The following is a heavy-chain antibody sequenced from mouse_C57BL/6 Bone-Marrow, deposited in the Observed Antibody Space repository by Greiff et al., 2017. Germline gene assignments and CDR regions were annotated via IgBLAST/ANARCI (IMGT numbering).Heavy chain of an antibody. Sequence: VQLQQSGPELVKPGASVKISCKASGYSFTDYNMNWVKQSPGQSLEWIGVINPNYGTTSYNQKFKGKATLTVDQSSSTAYMQLNSLTSEDSAGDYCAREYSGSSYAWGAYWGQGTLVTVSA. V-gene: IGHV1-39*01. J-gene: IGHJ3*01. CDR2: INPNYGTT. CDR3: AREYSGSSYAWGAY. D-gene: IGHD1-1*01. CDR1: GYSFTDYN.